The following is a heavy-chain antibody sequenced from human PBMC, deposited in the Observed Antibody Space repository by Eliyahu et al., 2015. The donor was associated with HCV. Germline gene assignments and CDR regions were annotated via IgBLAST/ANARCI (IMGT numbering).Heavy chain of an antibody. CDR3: ANGYSYGDFDY. Sequence: QVQLVESGGGVVQPGRSLRLSCAASGFTFSSYGMHWVRQAPGKGLEWVAVISYDGSNKYYADSVKGRFTISRDNSKNTLYLQMNSLRAEDTAVYYCANGYSYGDFDYWGQGTLVTVSS. CDR1: GFTFSSYG. V-gene: IGHV3-30*18. CDR2: ISYDGSNK. J-gene: IGHJ4*02. D-gene: IGHD5-18*01.